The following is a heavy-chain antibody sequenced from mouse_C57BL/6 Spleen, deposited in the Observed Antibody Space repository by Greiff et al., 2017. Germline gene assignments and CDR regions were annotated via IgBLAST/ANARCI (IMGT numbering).Heavy chain of an antibody. V-gene: IGHV1-52*01. J-gene: IGHJ3*01. CDR1: GYTFTSYW. Sequence: VQLQQPGAELVRPGSSVKLSCKASGYTFTSYWMHWVKQRPIQGLEWIGNIYPSDSDTHYNQQFKDKAKLTVDKSSSTAYMQLSSLTSEDSAVYYCAKGDYGSSGTYWGQGTMVTVSA. CDR3: AKGDYGSSGTY. D-gene: IGHD1-1*01. CDR2: IYPSDSDT.